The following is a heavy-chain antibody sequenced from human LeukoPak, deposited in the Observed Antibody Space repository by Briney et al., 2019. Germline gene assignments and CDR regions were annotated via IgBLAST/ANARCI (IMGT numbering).Heavy chain of an antibody. J-gene: IGHJ5*02. CDR2: IYYSGST. CDR1: GGSISSSSYY. Sequence: PSETLSLTCTVSGGSISSSSYYWGWIRQPPGKGLEWIGRIYYSGSTYYNPSLKSRVTISVDTSKNQFSLKLSSVNAADTAVYYCARDQIPDYSNYNGFDTWGQGTLVTVSS. CDR3: ARDQIPDYSNYNGFDT. V-gene: IGHV4-39*07. D-gene: IGHD4-11*01.